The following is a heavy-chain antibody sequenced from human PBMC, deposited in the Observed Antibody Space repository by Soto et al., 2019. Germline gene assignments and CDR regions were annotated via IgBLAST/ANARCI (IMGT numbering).Heavy chain of an antibody. CDR2: INPSGGST. Sequence: GASVKVSCKASGYTFTSYYMHWVRQAPGQGLEWMGIINPSGGSTSYAQKFQGRVTMTRDTSTSTVYMELSSLRSEDTAVYYCARASEPINYYGSGSYYLIPENWFDPWGQGTLVTVSS. D-gene: IGHD3-10*01. CDR3: ARASEPINYYGSGSYYLIPENWFDP. V-gene: IGHV1-46*03. CDR1: GYTFTSYY. J-gene: IGHJ5*02.